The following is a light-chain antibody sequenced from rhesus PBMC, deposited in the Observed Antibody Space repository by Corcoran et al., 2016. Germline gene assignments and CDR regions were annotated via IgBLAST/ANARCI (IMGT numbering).Light chain of an antibody. Sequence: DIQMSQSPSSLSASVGDRVTITCRASQGISSYLNWYQQKPGKAPKLLIYYANSLASGVPSRFSGSGSGTEFTLPISSLQPEDFATYYCQQGNSNPLTFGGGTKVEIK. CDR3: QQGNSNPLT. J-gene: IGKJ4*01. CDR1: QGISSY. CDR2: YAN. V-gene: IGKV1-32*02.